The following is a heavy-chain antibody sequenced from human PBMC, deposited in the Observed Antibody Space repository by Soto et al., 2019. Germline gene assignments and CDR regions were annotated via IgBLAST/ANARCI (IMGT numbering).Heavy chain of an antibody. Sequence: QVQLVESGGGVVQPGRSLRLSCAASGFTFINYGMNWVAKAPGRGRDGLEVIWNDGSNSSYANSVKGRFTISRDNSKNTLYLQMSSLRAEDTAVYYCARRQIPPPTRGAANARGGMDVWGQGTTVTVSS. D-gene: IGHD6-13*01. CDR2: IWNDGSNS. J-gene: IGHJ6*02. CDR1: GFTFINYG. V-gene: IGHV3-33*01. CDR3: ARRQIPPPTRGAANARGGMDV.